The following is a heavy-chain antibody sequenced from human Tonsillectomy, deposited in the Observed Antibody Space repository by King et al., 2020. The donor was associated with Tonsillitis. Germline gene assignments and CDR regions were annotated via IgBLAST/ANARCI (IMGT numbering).Heavy chain of an antibody. D-gene: IGHD3-9*01. CDR2: IIPIFAIA. CDR1: GGSFNSYA. J-gene: IGHJ4*02. V-gene: IGHV1-69*01. CDR3: ARGQGMIRYFDRYYFDF. Sequence: VQLVESGAEVKKPGSSVKVSCKASGGSFNSYAISWVRQAPGQGLEWMGGIIPIFAIANYAQKFLGRVTITADESTSTAYMELSSLRSEDTAVYYCARGQGMIRYFDRYYFDFWGQGTLVTVSS.